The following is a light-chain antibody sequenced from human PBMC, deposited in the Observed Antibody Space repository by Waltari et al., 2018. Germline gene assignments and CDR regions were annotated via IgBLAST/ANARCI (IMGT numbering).Light chain of an antibody. CDR3: QQRSSWPYS. Sequence: EIVLTQSPATLSLSPGEGATLSCRASQSVGRFLAWYQQKPGQAPRLLIYDASNRATGIPARFSASGSATDFTLTLSSLGPEDFAVYYCQQRSSWPYSFGQGTKLEIK. CDR1: QSVGRF. V-gene: IGKV3-11*01. CDR2: DAS. J-gene: IGKJ2*03.